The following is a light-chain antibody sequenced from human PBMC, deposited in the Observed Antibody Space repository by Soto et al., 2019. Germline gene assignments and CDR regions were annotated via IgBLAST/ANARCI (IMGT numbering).Light chain of an antibody. CDR1: QTVSSAR. CDR2: GAS. CDR3: QQSGTSLFS. V-gene: IGKV3-20*01. J-gene: IGKJ3*01. Sequence: EIVLTQSPGALSLSPGERATLSFRASQTVSSARLAWFQQKPGQAPRPLIYGASSRATGIPDRFSGSGSGTDFTLTISRLEPEDFAVYYCQQSGTSLFSFGPATKVD.